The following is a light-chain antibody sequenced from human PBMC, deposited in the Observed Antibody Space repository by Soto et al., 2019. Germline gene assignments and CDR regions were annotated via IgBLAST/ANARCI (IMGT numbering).Light chain of an antibody. CDR3: AAWDDSRNGVV. CDR1: SSNIGNNA. V-gene: IGLV1-36*01. Sequence: QSVLTQPPSVSEAPRQRVTISCSGSSSNIGNNAVNWYQQLPGKAPKLLIYYDDLMPSGVSDRFSGSKSGTSASLAISGLQSEDEAYYYCAAWDDSRNGVVFGGGTKLTVL. J-gene: IGLJ2*01. CDR2: YDD.